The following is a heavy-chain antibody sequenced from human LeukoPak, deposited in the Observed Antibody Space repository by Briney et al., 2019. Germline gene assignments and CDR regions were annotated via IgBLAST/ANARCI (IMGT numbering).Heavy chain of an antibody. CDR1: GFTFSSYW. D-gene: IGHD5-18*01. CDR2: IKSDGSST. J-gene: IGHJ4*02. Sequence: PGGSLRLSCAASGFTFSSYWMHWVRQVPGKGLVWVSHIKSDGSSTSYADSVKGRFTISRDNAKNTLYLQMNSLRAEDTAVYYCARDRGYGFDYRGQGTLVTVSS. V-gene: IGHV3-74*01. CDR3: ARDRGYGFDY.